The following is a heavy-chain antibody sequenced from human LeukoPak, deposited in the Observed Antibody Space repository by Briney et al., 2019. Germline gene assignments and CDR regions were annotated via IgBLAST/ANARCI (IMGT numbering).Heavy chain of an antibody. Sequence: GGSLRLSCAASGFTSNDYYMSWIRQAPGKGLEWLSYINICGTNTHYADSVKGRFTIPRDNAKKSLYLEMNNLRAEDTAVYYCATDGAGFDAWGQGVLVTVSS. CDR3: ATDGAGFDA. J-gene: IGHJ5*02. CDR1: GFTSNDYY. CDR2: INICGTNT. V-gene: IGHV3-11*01.